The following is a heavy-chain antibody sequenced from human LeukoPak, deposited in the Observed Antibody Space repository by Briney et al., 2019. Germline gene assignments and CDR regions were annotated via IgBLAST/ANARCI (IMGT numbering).Heavy chain of an antibody. D-gene: IGHD2-2*01. CDR1: GGSISSSSYY. V-gene: IGHV4-39*01. J-gene: IGHJ4*02. CDR3: ASRCSSTSCSPGGY. Sequence: KPSETLSLTCTVSGGSISSSSYYWGWIRQPPGKGLEWIGSIYYSGGTYYNPSLKSRVTISVDTSKNQFSLKLSSVTAADTAVYYCASRCSSTSCSPGGYWGQGTLVTVSS. CDR2: IYYSGGT.